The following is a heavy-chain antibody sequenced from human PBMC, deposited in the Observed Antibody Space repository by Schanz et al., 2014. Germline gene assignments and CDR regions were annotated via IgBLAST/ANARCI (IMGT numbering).Heavy chain of an antibody. CDR1: GFIFNDYY. CDR2: IKQDGSER. J-gene: IGHJ4*02. V-gene: IGHV3-7*01. Sequence: VQLLESGGGLVQPGGSLKLSCSASGFIFNDYYMNWIRQAPGKGLEWVANIKQDGSERYYVDSVKGRFTISRDNAKNSLYLQMNSLRAEDTAVYYCERFQSPHQPFDYWGQGTLVTVSS. CDR3: ERFQSPHQPFDY. D-gene: IGHD2-2*01.